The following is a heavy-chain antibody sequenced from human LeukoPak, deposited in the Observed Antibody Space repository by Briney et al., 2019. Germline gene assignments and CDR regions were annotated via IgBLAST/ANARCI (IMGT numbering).Heavy chain of an antibody. CDR1: GYTFTGYY. CDR2: INPNSGGT. CDR3: ARELPYDYVWGSYHSGFFDY. J-gene: IGHJ4*02. V-gene: IGHV1-2*02. D-gene: IGHD3-16*02. Sequence: ASVKVSCKASGYTFTGYYMHWVRQAPGQGLEWMGWINPNSGGTNYAQKFQGRVTMTRDTSISTAYMELSRLGSDDTAVYYCARELPYDYVWGSYHSGFFDYWGQGTLVTVSS.